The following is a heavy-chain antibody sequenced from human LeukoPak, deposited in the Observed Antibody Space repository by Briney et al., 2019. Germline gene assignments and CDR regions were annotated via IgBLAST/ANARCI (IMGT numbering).Heavy chain of an antibody. CDR3: AREASIAAHLDY. D-gene: IGHD6-6*01. CDR1: GGSISSGGYY. CDR2: IYYSGST. J-gene: IGHJ4*02. Sequence: PSQTLSLTCTVSGGSISSGGYYWSWLRQHPGRGLEWIGYIYYSGSTYYNPSLKSRVTISVDTSKNQFSLKLSSVTAADTAVYYWAREASIAAHLDYWGQGTLVTVSS. V-gene: IGHV4-31*03.